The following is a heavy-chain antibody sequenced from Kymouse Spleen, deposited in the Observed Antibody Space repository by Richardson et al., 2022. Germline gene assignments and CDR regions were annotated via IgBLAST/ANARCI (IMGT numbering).Heavy chain of an antibody. CDR3: ASIAAAGPYFDY. J-gene: IGHJ4*02. CDR2: IWYDGSNK. CDR1: GFTFSSYG. Sequence: QVQLVESGGGVVQPGRSLRLSCAASGFTFSSYGMHWVRQAPGKGLEWVAVIWYDGSNKYYADSVKGRFTISRDNSKNTLYLQMNSLRAEDTAVYYCASIAAAGPYFDYWGQGTLVTVSS. V-gene: IGHV3-33*01. D-gene: IGHD6-13*01.